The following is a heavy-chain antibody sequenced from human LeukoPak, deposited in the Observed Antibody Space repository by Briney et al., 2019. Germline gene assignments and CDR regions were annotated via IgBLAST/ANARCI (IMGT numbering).Heavy chain of an antibody. CDR2: IYYSGST. CDR1: GGSFSGYY. D-gene: IGHD3-22*01. CDR3: AREIWGGSYYYDSSGYYDY. Sequence: PSETLSLTCAVYGGSFSGYYWNWIRQPPGKGLEWIGYIYYSGSTNYNPSLKSRVTISVDTSKNQFSLKLSSVTAADTAVYYCAREIWGGSYYYDSSGYYDYWGQGTLVTVSS. V-gene: IGHV4-59*01. J-gene: IGHJ4*02.